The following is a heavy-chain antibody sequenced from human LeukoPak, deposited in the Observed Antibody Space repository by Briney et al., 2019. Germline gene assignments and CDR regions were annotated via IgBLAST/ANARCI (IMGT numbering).Heavy chain of an antibody. J-gene: IGHJ5*02. CDR1: GGSISSSSYY. CDR3: ASEPRYSSSYFFDP. D-gene: IGHD6-13*01. CDR2: IYYSGST. Sequence: SETQSLTCTVSGGSISSSSYYWGWIRQPPGKGLEWIGSIYYSGSTYYNPSLKSRVTISVDTSKNQFSLKLSSVTAADTAVYYCASEPRYSSSYFFDPWGQGTLVTVSS. V-gene: IGHV4-39*01.